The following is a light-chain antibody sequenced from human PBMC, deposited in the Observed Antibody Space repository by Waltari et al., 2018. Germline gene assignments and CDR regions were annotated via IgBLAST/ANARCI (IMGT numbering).Light chain of an antibody. V-gene: IGLV2-11*01. CDR1: RSDVGGYHY. Sequence: QSALTQPRPVCGSPGQSVTISCTGTRSDVGGYHYVSWYQHHPAEGPKLLIYEVNKRPPGVPDRFSGSRSGSTASLSICGLRTEDEADYYCFSYAGDPRIFGGGTKLTVL. CDR2: EVN. J-gene: IGLJ2*01. CDR3: FSYAGDPRI.